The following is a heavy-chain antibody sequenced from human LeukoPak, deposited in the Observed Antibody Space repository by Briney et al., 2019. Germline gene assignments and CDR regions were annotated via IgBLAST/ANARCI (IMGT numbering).Heavy chain of an antibody. J-gene: IGHJ4*02. CDR2: IYYSGST. Sequence: SETLSLTCTVSGDSVSSTGYYWGWIRQPPGKGLEWIGTIYYSGSTYYNPSLKSRVTISVDTSKNQFSLKLSSVTAADTAVYYCARGDYFDYWGQGTLVTVSS. V-gene: IGHV4-39*07. CDR3: ARGDYFDY. CDR1: GDSVSSTGYY. D-gene: IGHD1-26*01.